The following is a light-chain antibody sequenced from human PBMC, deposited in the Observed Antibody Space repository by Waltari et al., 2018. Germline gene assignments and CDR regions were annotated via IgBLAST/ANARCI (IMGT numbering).Light chain of an antibody. J-gene: IGLJ2*01. CDR1: SSDVGGYNY. V-gene: IGLV2-14*01. CDR2: EVS. Sequence: QSALTQPASVSGSLGQSITISCTGTSSDVGGYNYVSWYQQHPGKPSKLIIYEVSNPTSGVSNLFSASKSGNTASLTISGLQAEDEADYHCSSYTSIRTLVFGGGTSLTVL. CDR3: SSYTSIRTLV.